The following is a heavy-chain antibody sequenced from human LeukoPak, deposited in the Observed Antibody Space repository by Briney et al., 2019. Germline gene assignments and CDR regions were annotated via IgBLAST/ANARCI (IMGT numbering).Heavy chain of an antibody. CDR3: ARDQVMSGMLTGYYWETYFDY. Sequence: PGGSLRLSCAASGLTFSSYSMNCVRQAPGKGLEWVSYISSSSSTIYYADSVKGRFTISRDNAKNSLYLQMNSLRDEDTAVYYCARDQVMSGMLTGYYWETYFDYWGQRTLVTVSS. V-gene: IGHV3-48*02. CDR2: ISSSSSTI. D-gene: IGHD3-9*01. CDR1: GLTFSSYS. J-gene: IGHJ4*02.